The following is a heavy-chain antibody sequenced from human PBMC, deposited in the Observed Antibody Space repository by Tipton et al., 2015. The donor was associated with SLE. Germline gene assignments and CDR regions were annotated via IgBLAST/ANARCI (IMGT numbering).Heavy chain of an antibody. Sequence: QVQLVQSGAEIKKPGASVKVSCKASGYTFTSYAISWVRQAPGQGLEWMGWINPYTGNTDYAPKVQGRVTMTTDTSRSTADLDLRSLRPDDTAVYYCAERYDTFETWGQGTMVSVSS. CDR2: INPYTGNT. CDR1: GYTFTSYA. V-gene: IGHV1-18*01. J-gene: IGHJ3*02. CDR3: AERYDTFET. D-gene: IGHD1-1*01.